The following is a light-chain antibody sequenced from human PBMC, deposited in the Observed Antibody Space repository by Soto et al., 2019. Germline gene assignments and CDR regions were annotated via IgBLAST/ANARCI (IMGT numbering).Light chain of an antibody. Sequence: EIVLTQSPGTLSLSPGDRATLSCRASQSVSRTYLAWYQQKPVQAPRLLIYATSSRATGIPDRFSGSGSGTDFTLTISRLEPEDFAVYYCQHYGSSGTFGQGTKVDIK. CDR3: QHYGSSGT. CDR1: QSVSRTY. J-gene: IGKJ1*01. V-gene: IGKV3-20*01. CDR2: ATS.